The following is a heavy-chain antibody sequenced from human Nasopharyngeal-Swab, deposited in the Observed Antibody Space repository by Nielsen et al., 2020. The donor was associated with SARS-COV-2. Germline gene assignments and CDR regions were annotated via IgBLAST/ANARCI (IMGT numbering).Heavy chain of an antibody. D-gene: IGHD3-9*01. J-gene: IGHJ3*02. V-gene: IGHV3-23*01. CDR3: AKDHDILTGYYKGAGAFDI. CDR2: ISGSGGST. Sequence: ESLMISCAASGFTFSSYAMSWVRQAPGKGLVWVSAISGSGGSTYYADSVKGLFTISRDNSKNTLYLQMNSLRAEDTAVYYCAKDHDILTGYYKGAGAFDIWGQGTMVTVSS. CDR1: GFTFSSYA.